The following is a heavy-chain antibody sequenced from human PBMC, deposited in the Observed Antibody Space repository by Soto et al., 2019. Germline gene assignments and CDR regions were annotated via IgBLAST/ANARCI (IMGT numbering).Heavy chain of an antibody. CDR3: AKDKERGGYDSDFDS. CDR2: ITGGNT. Sequence: TGGSLRLSCAASGFTLGSYGMGWVRQAPGKGLEWVSTITGGNTYYAASVRGRFTISRDNSKNTLYLQMSSLRAEDTALYYCAKDKERGGYDSDFDSWGQGTLVTVSS. V-gene: IGHV3-23*01. D-gene: IGHD3-3*01. J-gene: IGHJ4*02. CDR1: GFTLGSYG.